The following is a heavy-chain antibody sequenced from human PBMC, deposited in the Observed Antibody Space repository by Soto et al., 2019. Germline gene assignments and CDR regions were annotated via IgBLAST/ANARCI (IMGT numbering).Heavy chain of an antibody. CDR1: GYTFTGYY. CDR2: INPNSGGT. D-gene: IGHD2-2*01. J-gene: IGHJ6*02. Sequence: QVQLVQSGAEVTKPGASVKVSCKASGYTFTGYYMHWVRQAPGEGLEWMGWINPNSGGTNYAQKFHDWVTMTSPTSISTAYMDLSRLTYNDPPVYNCTILSGRWLPARGSYYYVMDVWGQGTTVTVSS. CDR3: TILSGRWLPARGSYYYVMDV. V-gene: IGHV1-2*04.